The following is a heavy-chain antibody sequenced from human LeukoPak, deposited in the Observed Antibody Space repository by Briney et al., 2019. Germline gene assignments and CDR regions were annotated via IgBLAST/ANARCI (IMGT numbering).Heavy chain of an antibody. J-gene: IGHJ4*02. CDR3: AGRRDGYDSDDY. Sequence: GGSLRLSCAASGFTFSDYYMSWIRQAPGKGLEWVSYISSSGSTIYYADSVKGRFTISRDNAKNSLYLQMNSLGAEDTAVYYCAGRRDGYDSDDYWGQGTLVTVSS. D-gene: IGHD5-24*01. CDR1: GFTFSDYY. CDR2: ISSSGSTI. V-gene: IGHV3-11*01.